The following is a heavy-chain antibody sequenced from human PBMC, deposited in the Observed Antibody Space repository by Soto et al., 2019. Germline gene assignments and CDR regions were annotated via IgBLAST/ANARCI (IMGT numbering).Heavy chain of an antibody. J-gene: IGHJ5*02. V-gene: IGHV4-59*01. CDR1: VGSTTDYY. CDR2: IYNNGVT. Sequence: SETLSLTCTVSVGSTTDYYWNWIRQPPGKGLEWIGYIYNNGVTNYNPSLKSRVTISVDTSKNQFSLNLSSVTAADTATYYCARAIAAAGNWFDPWGQGTLVTVSS. D-gene: IGHD6-13*01. CDR3: ARAIAAAGNWFDP.